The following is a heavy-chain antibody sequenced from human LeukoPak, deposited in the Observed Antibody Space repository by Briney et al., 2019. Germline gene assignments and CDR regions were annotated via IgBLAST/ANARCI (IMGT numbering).Heavy chain of an antibody. CDR2: INHSGST. Sequence: TSETLSLTCAVYAGSFSGYYWSWIRQPPGKGLEWIGEINHSGSTNYNPSLKSRVTISVDTSKNQFSLKLSSVTAADTAVYYCARHVTISGPYDASDIWGQGTMVTVSP. CDR1: AGSFSGYY. V-gene: IGHV4-34*01. D-gene: IGHD5-24*01. J-gene: IGHJ3*02. CDR3: ARHVTISGPYDASDI.